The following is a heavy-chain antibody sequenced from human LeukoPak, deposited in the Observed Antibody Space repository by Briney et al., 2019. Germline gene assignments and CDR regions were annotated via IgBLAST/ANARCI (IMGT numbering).Heavy chain of an antibody. CDR1: GFPFSTYE. J-gene: IGHJ4*02. Sequence: GGSLTLSCAASGFPFSTYEMKWVRQAPGKELEWVSYISSSGTTTYYADSVKGRFTISRDNAKNSLYLQMNSLRAEDTAVYYCARVGAYAAVNWWGQGTLVSVSS. V-gene: IGHV3-48*03. CDR2: ISSSGTTT. CDR3: ARVGAYAAVNW. D-gene: IGHD2-2*01.